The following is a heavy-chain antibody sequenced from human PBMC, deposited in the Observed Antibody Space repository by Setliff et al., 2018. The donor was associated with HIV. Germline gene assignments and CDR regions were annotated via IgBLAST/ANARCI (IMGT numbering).Heavy chain of an antibody. CDR3: ARDLPRSYYYGSGSMGFDY. CDR1: RTTFSGYG. V-gene: IGHV3-30*03. CDR2: ISFDGSSK. D-gene: IGHD3-10*01. Sequence: GGSLRLSCRGFRTTFSGYGLNWVRQAPGKGLEWVAVISFDGSSKYYADSVKGRFTISRDNSEGTLYLQMNSLRAEDTAVYYCARDLPRSYYYGSGSMGFDYWGQGTLVTVSS. J-gene: IGHJ4*02.